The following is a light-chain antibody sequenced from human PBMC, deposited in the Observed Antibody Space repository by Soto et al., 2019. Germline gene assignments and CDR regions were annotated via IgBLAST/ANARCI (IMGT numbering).Light chain of an antibody. Sequence: DIVLTQSPATLSLSPGQRATLSSMASQSLESSLVWYQQKPGQAPRLLIYDASNRVTGIPARFSGSGSGTDFTLTISSLQPADFAIYYCQQRISWPLTFGGGTKVDI. J-gene: IGKJ4*01. CDR1: QSLESS. V-gene: IGKV3-11*01. CDR2: DAS. CDR3: QQRISWPLT.